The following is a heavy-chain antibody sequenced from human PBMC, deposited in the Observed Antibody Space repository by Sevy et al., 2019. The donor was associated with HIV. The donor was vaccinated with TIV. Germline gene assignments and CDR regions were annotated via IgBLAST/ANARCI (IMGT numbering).Heavy chain of an antibody. CDR3: ARTHGLVIMYFDY. CDR1: GGSINSGDYY. D-gene: IGHD3-9*01. CDR2: IYYSGST. Sequence: SETLSLTCAVSGGSINSGDYYWSWIRQHPGKGLEWIGYIYYSGSTYYNPSLKSRVTISLDTSKNQFSLNLSSVTAADTAVYYCARTHGLVIMYFDYWGQGTLVTVSS. V-gene: IGHV4-31*11. J-gene: IGHJ4*02.